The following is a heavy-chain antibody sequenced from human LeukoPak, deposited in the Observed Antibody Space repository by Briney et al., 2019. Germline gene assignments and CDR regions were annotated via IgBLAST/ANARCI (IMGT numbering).Heavy chain of an antibody. V-gene: IGHV3-23*01. D-gene: IGHD1-26*01. Sequence: GRSLRLSCAASGFTFDDYAMHWVRQAPGKGLEWVSGISGNGGSTYYADSVKGRFTISRDNSKNTLYLQMNSLRAEDTAVYYCAKGYGWEASYYYYYMDVWGKGTTVTISS. CDR1: GFTFDDYA. J-gene: IGHJ6*03. CDR3: AKGYGWEASYYYYYMDV. CDR2: ISGNGGST.